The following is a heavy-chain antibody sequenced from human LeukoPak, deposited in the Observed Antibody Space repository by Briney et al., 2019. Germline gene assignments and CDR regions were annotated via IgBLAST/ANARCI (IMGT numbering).Heavy chain of an antibody. V-gene: IGHV4-59*01. Sequence: SETLSLTCTVSGGSISSYYWSWIRQPPGKGLEWIGYIYYSGITNYNPSLKGRVTRPVDTYKNQFSLKRSSVTAADTAVYYYARAPMVHLYYYYMDVWGKGTTVTISS. CDR1: GGSISSYY. CDR3: ARAPMVHLYYYYMDV. D-gene: IGHD3-10*01. CDR2: IYYSGIT. J-gene: IGHJ6*03.